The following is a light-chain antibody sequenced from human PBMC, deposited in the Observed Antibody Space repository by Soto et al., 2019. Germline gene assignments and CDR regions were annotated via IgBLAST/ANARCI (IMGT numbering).Light chain of an antibody. CDR2: GNR. CDR3: QSYDXSLSGLV. Sequence: QSVLTQPPSVSGAPXQRVTXXXTGXXXXIGAGYDVHWYQQLPGTAPKVLIYGNRNRPLGVPDRFSGSKSGTSASLAITGLQAEDEADYYCQSYDXSLSGLVFGGGTKLTVL. CDR1: XXXIGAGYD. J-gene: IGLJ2*01. V-gene: IGLV1-40*01.